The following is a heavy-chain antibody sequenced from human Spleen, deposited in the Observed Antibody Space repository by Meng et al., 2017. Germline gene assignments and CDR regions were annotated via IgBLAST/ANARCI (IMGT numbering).Heavy chain of an antibody. CDR1: GFTFSIYW. CDR3: ARGGSFDHDDYYYYGMDV. Sequence: GESLKISCAASGFTFSIYWMTWVRQAPGKGLEWVASINQDGNDMYYVDSVRGRFTISRNNAKNSVYLQMNSLRAEDTAVYYCARGGSFDHDDYYYYGMDVWGQGTTVTVSS. D-gene: IGHD3-10*01. CDR2: INQDGNDM. V-gene: IGHV3-7*02. J-gene: IGHJ6*02.